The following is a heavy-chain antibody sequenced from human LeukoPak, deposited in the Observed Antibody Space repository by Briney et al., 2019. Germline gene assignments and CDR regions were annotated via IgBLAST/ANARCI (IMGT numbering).Heavy chain of an antibody. Sequence: SETLSLTCTVSGGSISSSSYYWGWIRQPPGKGLEWIGSIYYSGSTYYNPSLKSRVTISVDTSKNRFSLKLSSVTAADTAVYYCARLYSPTNWFDPWGQGTLVTVSS. D-gene: IGHD4-11*01. CDR1: GGSISSSSYY. J-gene: IGHJ5*02. V-gene: IGHV4-39*01. CDR3: ARLYSPTNWFDP. CDR2: IYYSGST.